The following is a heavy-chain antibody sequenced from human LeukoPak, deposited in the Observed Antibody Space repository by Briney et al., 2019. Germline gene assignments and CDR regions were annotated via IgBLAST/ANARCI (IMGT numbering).Heavy chain of an antibody. CDR2: MNPNSGNT. Sequence: GASVKVSCKASGYTFTSYDINWVRQATGQGLEWMGWMNPNSGNTGYAQKFQGRVTMTRNTSISTAYMELSSLRSEDTAVYYCARVGYSSGYYYYYMDVWGKGTTVTISS. D-gene: IGHD6-19*01. CDR1: GYTFTSYD. J-gene: IGHJ6*03. CDR3: ARVGYSSGYYYYYMDV. V-gene: IGHV1-8*02.